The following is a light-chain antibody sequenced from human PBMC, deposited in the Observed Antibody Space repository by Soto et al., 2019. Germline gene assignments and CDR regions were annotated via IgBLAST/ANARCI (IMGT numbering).Light chain of an antibody. CDR2: VVS. V-gene: IGLV2-14*01. J-gene: IGLJ1*01. CDR1: KNDIGSYNY. Sequence: SVITVPSPQTGTPGQSITIACSGTKNDIGSYNYVALYHQFPGVTAKILIYVVSHRHSGVSSLSSGSRFGNTPSLTISALQAEDEGDYSCISYTGSSTSYDFASRSKVT. CDR3: ISYTGSSTSYD.